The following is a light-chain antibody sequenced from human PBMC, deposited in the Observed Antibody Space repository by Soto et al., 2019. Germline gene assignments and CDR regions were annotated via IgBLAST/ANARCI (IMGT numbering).Light chain of an antibody. CDR1: SSNIGANYH. Sequence: QSVLTQPPSVSGAPGQRVTISCTGSSSNIGANYHVHWYQQLPGTAPKLLIYGNSNRPSGVPDRFSGSKSGTSASLAITGLQAEDEADYYCQSYDSILSGSVFGGGTKLTVL. CDR3: QSYDSILSGSV. V-gene: IGLV1-40*01. J-gene: IGLJ2*01. CDR2: GNS.